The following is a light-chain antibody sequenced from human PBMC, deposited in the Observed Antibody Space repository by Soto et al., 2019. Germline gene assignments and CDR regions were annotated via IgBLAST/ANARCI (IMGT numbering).Light chain of an antibody. J-gene: IGKJ1*01. CDR1: QSVDSTF. Sequence: EIVLTQSPGSLSLSPGERATLSCRASQSVDSTFFSWFQKKPGQAPRLLIYGASKRATGVPDRFSGSGSRTDFTLTISRLEPEDAAVYYCQQYMSAVTFGQGTKVE. CDR2: GAS. CDR3: QQYMSAVT. V-gene: IGKV3-20*01.